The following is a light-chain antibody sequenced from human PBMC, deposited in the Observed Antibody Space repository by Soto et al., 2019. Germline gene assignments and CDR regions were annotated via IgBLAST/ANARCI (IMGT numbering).Light chain of an antibody. Sequence: DIVMTQSPDSLAVSPGERATLSCRASQSVSSSLAWYQTKPGQAPRLLIYGASTRATGIPARFSGSGSGTEFTLTISSLQSEDFAVYSCQQYNNWHPVTFGQGTRLEIK. CDR3: QQYNNWHPVT. V-gene: IGKV3-15*01. CDR2: GAS. CDR1: QSVSSS. J-gene: IGKJ5*01.